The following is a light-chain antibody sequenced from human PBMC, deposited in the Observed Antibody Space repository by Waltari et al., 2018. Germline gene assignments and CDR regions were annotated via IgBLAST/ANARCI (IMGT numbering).Light chain of an antibody. CDR3: SSYTSSSTHYV. Sequence: QSALTQPASVSGSPGQSITISCTGTSSDVGGYNYVSWYQQHPGKAPKRLIYEVSNRPSGVSNRFSGCKSGNTASLTISGLQAEDEAHYYCSSYTSSSTHYVFGTGTKVTVL. J-gene: IGLJ1*01. CDR1: SSDVGGYNY. CDR2: EVS. V-gene: IGLV2-14*01.